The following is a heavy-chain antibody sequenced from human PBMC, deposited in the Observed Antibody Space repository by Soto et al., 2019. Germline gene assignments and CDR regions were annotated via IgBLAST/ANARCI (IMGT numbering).Heavy chain of an antibody. Sequence: EVQLVESGGGLVQPGGSLRLSCAASKFTFSSFEVNWVRQAPGKGLEWVSYISSTGSLIYYADSVKGRFTISRDNTKNSLYLQMNSLRPDDTAILYCTRGGGWHQGYYHYYGMDVWGHGTTVTVSS. CDR2: ISSTGSLI. D-gene: IGHD1-26*01. CDR3: TRGGGWHQGYYHYYGMDV. V-gene: IGHV3-48*03. CDR1: KFTFSSFE. J-gene: IGHJ6*02.